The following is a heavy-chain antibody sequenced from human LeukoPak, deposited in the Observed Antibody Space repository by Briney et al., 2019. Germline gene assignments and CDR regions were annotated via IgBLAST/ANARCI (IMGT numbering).Heavy chain of an antibody. CDR1: GYTFTGYY. V-gene: IGHV1-2*02. J-gene: IGHJ4*02. Sequence: ASVKVSCKASGYTFTGYYMRWVRQAPGQGLEWMGWINPNSGGTNYAQKFQGRVTMTRDTSISTAYMELSRLRSDDTAVYYCAGGSGSSKSRLDYWGQGTLVTVSS. CDR2: INPNSGGT. CDR3: AGGSGSSKSRLDY. D-gene: IGHD1-26*01.